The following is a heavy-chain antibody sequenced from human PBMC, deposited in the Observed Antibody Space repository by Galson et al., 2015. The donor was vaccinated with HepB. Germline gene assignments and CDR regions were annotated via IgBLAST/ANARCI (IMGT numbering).Heavy chain of an antibody. CDR1: GFKLTDFA. D-gene: IGHD2-21*02. J-gene: IGHJ4*02. Sequence: SLRLSCAVSGFKLTDFAMHWVRQAPGKGLEWVATLSYDGNNQFYADSVKGRFIISRDVSKSTIYLQMNNLRAGDTAVYYCASPRGRDWEYFDYWGQGTLVTVSS. CDR3: ASPRGRDWEYFDY. V-gene: IGHV3-30*03. CDR2: LSYDGNNQ.